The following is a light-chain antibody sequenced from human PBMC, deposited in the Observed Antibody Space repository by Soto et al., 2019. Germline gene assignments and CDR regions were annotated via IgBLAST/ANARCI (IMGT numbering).Light chain of an antibody. CDR3: GTGDISLSLGV. V-gene: IGLV1-51*02. CDR2: ENN. CDR1: SSNIGNNY. Sequence: QSVLTQPPSVSAAPGQKVTISCSGSSSNIGNNYVSWYQQLPDTAPQLLIYENNKRPSGIPDRFSGSKSGTSATLGITGLQTGDEADYYCGTGDISLSLGVFGGGTKLTVL. J-gene: IGLJ3*02.